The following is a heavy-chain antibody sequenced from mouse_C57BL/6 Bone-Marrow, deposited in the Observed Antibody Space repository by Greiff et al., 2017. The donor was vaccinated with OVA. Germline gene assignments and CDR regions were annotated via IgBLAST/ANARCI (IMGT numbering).Heavy chain of an antibody. CDR3: ARDSNFYAMDY. J-gene: IGHJ4*01. Sequence: VQLQQSGAELVKPGASVKISCKASGYAFSSYWMNWVKQRPGKGLEWIGQIYPGDGDTNYNGKFKGKATLTADKSSSTAYMQLSSLTSEDSAVYFCARDSNFYAMDYWGQGTSVTGSS. V-gene: IGHV1-80*01. CDR1: GYAFSSYW. CDR2: IYPGDGDT. D-gene: IGHD2-5*01.